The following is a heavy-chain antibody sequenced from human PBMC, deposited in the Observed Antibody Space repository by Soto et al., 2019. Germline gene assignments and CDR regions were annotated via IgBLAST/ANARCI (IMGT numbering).Heavy chain of an antibody. J-gene: IGHJ4*02. CDR1: GFTFSSYS. D-gene: IGHD1-26*01. CDR3: ARREIQGPIDY. Sequence: GGSLRLSCAASGFTFSSYSMNWVRQAPGKGLEWVSSISSDSYHTYYADLVKGRFTISRDNAKNQFSLKLTSVTAVDTAVYYCARREIQGPIDYWGQGTLVTVSS. CDR2: ISSDSYHT. V-gene: IGHV3-21*04.